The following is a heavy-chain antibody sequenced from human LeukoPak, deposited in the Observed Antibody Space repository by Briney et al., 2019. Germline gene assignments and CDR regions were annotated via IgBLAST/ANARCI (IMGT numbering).Heavy chain of an antibody. CDR1: GGSISSYY. CDR3: ARQGGYSSSPDY. V-gene: IGHV4-59*08. Sequence: SETLSLTCIVSGGSISSYYWSWIRQPPRKGLEWIGYIYYSGSTNYNPSLKSRVTISVDTSKNQFSLKLSSVTAADTAVYYCARQGGYSSSPDYWGQGTLVTVPS. D-gene: IGHD6-13*01. J-gene: IGHJ4*02. CDR2: IYYSGST.